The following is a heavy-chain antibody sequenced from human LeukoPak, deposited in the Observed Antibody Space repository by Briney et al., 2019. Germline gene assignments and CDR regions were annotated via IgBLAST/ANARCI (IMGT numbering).Heavy chain of an antibody. CDR2: IYSDNT. Sequence: PGGSLRLSCTVSGFTVSSNSMSWVRQAPGKGLEWVSFIYSDNTHYSDSVKGRFTISRDNSKNTLYLQMNSLRAEDTAVYYCARSPGARGGNDPSFDYWGQGTLVTVSS. CDR3: ARSPGARGGNDPSFDY. D-gene: IGHD4-23*01. J-gene: IGHJ4*02. CDR1: GFTVSSNS. V-gene: IGHV3-53*01.